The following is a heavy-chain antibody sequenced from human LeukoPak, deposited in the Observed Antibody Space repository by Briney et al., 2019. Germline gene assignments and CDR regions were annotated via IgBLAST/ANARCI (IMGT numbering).Heavy chain of an antibody. D-gene: IGHD3-22*01. Sequence: PSETLSLTCTVSGGSISSSSYYWGWIRQPPGKGLEWIGSIYYSGSTYYNPSLKSRVTISVDTSKNQFSLKLSSVTAADTAVYYCARGRAEYYYDSSGAFDYWGQGTLVTVSS. J-gene: IGHJ4*02. CDR1: GGSISSSSYY. CDR2: IYYSGST. V-gene: IGHV4-39*07. CDR3: ARGRAEYYYDSSGAFDY.